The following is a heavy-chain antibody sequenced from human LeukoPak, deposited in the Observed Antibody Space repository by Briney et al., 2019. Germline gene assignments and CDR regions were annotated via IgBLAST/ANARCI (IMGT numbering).Heavy chain of an antibody. J-gene: IGHJ4*02. CDR3: ARDPDFWSGYYPDY. Sequence: VASVKVSCKASGGTFSSYTISWVRQAPGQGLEWMGRIIPILGIANYAQKFQGRVTITADKSTSTAYMELSSLRSEDTAVYYCARDPDFWSGYYPDYWGQGTLVTVSS. CDR2: IIPILGIA. CDR1: GGTFSSYT. D-gene: IGHD3-3*01. V-gene: IGHV1-69*04.